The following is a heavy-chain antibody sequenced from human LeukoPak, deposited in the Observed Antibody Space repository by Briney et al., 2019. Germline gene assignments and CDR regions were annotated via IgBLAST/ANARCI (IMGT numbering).Heavy chain of an antibody. CDR2: IYHSGST. Sequence: KPSETLSLTCAVYGGSFSGYYWSWIRQPPGKGLEWIGSIYHSGSTYYNPSLKSRVTISVDTSKNQFSLKLSSVTAADTAVYYCARLGSWSYSFDYWGQGTLVTVSS. D-gene: IGHD1-26*01. CDR1: GGSFSGYY. V-gene: IGHV4-34*01. J-gene: IGHJ4*02. CDR3: ARLGSWSYSFDY.